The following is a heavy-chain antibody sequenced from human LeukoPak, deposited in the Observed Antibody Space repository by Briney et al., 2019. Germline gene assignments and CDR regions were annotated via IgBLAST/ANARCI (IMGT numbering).Heavy chain of an antibody. CDR1: GFTFSNYS. Sequence: KPGGTLRLSCAASGFTFSNYSMSWVRQAPGKGLEWVSSISSSRTYIYYADSLKGRFTISRDNAKNSLYLQMNSLRAEDTAVYYCARAKSDMVRGVIYYWGQGTLVTVSS. J-gene: IGHJ4*02. D-gene: IGHD3-10*01. V-gene: IGHV3-21*01. CDR2: ISSSRTYI. CDR3: ARAKSDMVRGVIYY.